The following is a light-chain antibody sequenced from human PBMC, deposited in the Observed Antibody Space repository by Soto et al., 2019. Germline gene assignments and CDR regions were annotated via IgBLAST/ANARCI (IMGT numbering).Light chain of an antibody. CDR1: SSDVGGYNY. Sequence: QSVLTQPASVSGSPGQSITISCTGTSSDVGGYNYVSWYQQHPGKAPKLIIYEVSNRPSEISNRFSGSKSGNTASLTISGLQAEDEADYYCSSHTSGSTYVFGTGTKLTVL. J-gene: IGLJ1*01. CDR3: SSHTSGSTYV. CDR2: EVS. V-gene: IGLV2-14*01.